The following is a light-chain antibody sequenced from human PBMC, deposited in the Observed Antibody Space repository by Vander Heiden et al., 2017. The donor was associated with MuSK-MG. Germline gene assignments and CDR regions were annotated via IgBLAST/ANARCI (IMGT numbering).Light chain of an antibody. CDR3: QSYDSSLSGSV. Sequence: QSVLTQPPSVSGAPGQRVTISCTGNTSNIGSGYYVHWYQRLPGTAPKLVIYRNNNRPSGVPDRFSGSKSGTSASLAITGLQAEDEADYYCQSYDSSLSGSVFGGGTKLTVL. CDR2: RNN. J-gene: IGLJ3*02. CDR1: TSNIGSGYY. V-gene: IGLV1-40*01.